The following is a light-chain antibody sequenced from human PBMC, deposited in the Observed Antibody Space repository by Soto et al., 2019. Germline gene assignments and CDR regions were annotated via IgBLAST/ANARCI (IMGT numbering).Light chain of an antibody. Sequence: QSSLTQPSSVSGSPGQSITISCTGTISDIGHYDYVSWYQQHPGKAPKLMIYHVTYRPSGVSNRYSGSKSGNSASLTISGLQADDEADYYCCSLTTRQTYVFGSGTTSPS. V-gene: IGLV2-14*03. J-gene: IGLJ1*01. CDR2: HVT. CDR3: CSLTTRQTYV. CDR1: ISDIGHYDY.